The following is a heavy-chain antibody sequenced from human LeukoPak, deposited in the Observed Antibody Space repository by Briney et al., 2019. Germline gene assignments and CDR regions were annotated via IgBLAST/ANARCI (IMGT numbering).Heavy chain of an antibody. CDR3: ASYDYGDYELFDY. CDR2: IYYSGST. CDR1: GGSISSGGYY. Sequence: SETLSLTCTVSGGSISSGGYYWSWIRQHPGKGLEWSGYIYYSGSTYYNPSLQSRVTISVDTSKNQFSLKLSSVTAADTAVYYCASYDYGDYELFDYWGQGTLVTVSS. V-gene: IGHV4-31*03. J-gene: IGHJ4*02. D-gene: IGHD4-17*01.